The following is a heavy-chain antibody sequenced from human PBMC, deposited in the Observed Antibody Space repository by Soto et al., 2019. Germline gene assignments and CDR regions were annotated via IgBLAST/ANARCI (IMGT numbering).Heavy chain of an antibody. V-gene: IGHV3-23*01. CDR2: MTATGVSI. D-gene: IGHD6-6*01. Sequence: EVQLLESGGGLVQPGGSLRLSCVASGFSFSGYAMSWVRQAPGKGLVWVSSMTATGVSIYYADSVRGRFTISRDNSKNTLYLQMSSLRAEDTARYGCAKDSIPYSSSYDLDHWGRGALVTVSS. CDR3: AKDSIPYSSSYDLDH. J-gene: IGHJ4*02. CDR1: GFSFSGYA.